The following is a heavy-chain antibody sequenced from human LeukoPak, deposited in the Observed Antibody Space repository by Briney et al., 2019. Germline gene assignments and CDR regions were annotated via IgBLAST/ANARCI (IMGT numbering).Heavy chain of an antibody. J-gene: IGHJ4*02. CDR1: GFTFSSYA. V-gene: IGHV3-23*01. CDR2: ISGSGGST. Sequence: QSGGSLRLSCAASGFTFSSYAMSWVRQAPGKGLEWGSAISGSGGSTYYADSVKGRFTISRDNSKNTLYLQMDSLKTEDTAVYFCARGPSDWYLAYWGQGTLVTVSS. D-gene: IGHD6-19*01. CDR3: ARGPSDWYLAY.